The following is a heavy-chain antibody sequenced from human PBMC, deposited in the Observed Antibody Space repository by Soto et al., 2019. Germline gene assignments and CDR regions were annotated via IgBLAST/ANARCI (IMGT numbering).Heavy chain of an antibody. CDR1: GYTFTGYY. CDR2: INPNSGGT. V-gene: IGHV1-2*04. Sequence: ASVKVSCKASGYTFTGYYMHWVRQAPGQGLEWMGWINPNSGGTNYAQKFQGWVTMTRDTSISTAYMELSRLRSDDTAVYYCARGRRTGMIDYYYYYMDVWGKGTTVTVSS. J-gene: IGHJ6*03. D-gene: IGHD1-1*01. CDR3: ARGRRTGMIDYYYYYMDV.